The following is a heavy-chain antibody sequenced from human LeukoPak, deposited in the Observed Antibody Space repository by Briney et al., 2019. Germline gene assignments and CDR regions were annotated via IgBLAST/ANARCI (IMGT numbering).Heavy chain of an antibody. Sequence: PGRSLRLSCAASGFTFDDYAMHWVRQAPGKGLEWVSGISWNSGSIGYADSVKGRFTISRDNSKNTLYLQMNSLRAEDTAVYYCARGLGDWGQGTLVTVSS. CDR2: ISWNSGSI. CDR1: GFTFDDYA. J-gene: IGHJ4*02. CDR3: ARGLGD. V-gene: IGHV3-9*01. D-gene: IGHD3-16*01.